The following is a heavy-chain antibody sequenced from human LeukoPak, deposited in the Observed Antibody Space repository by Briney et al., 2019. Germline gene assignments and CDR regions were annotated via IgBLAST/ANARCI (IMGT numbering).Heavy chain of an antibody. CDR1: GGSISSGSYY. V-gene: IGHV4-61*02. J-gene: IGHJ4*02. Sequence: SQTLSLTCTVSGGSISSGSYYCSWIRQPAGKGLEWIGRIYTSGSTNYNPSLKSRVTISVDTSKNQFSLKLSSVTTADTAVYYCARSRLGMGLDYWGQGTLVTVSS. CDR2: IYTSGST. CDR3: ARSRLGMGLDY. D-gene: IGHD7-27*01.